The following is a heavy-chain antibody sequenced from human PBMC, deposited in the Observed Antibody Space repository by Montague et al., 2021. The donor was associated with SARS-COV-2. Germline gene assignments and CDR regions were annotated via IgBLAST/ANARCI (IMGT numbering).Heavy chain of an antibody. CDR2: IWYDGSNK. Sequence: SLRLSCAASGFTFNKYAMHWVRQAPGKGLEWVAVIWYDGSNKYYXDSVEGRFTISRDNSENTLYLQMSSLRVEDTAVYYCARSSGFGELLYSDHWGRGTLVSVSS. D-gene: IGHD3-10*01. J-gene: IGHJ4*02. CDR1: GFTFNKYA. V-gene: IGHV3-33*01. CDR3: ARSSGFGELLYSDH.